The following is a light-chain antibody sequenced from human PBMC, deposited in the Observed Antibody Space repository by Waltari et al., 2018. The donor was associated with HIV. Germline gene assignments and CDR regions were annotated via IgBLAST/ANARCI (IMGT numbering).Light chain of an antibody. CDR3: AAWDDIRSGWI. J-gene: IGLJ2*01. Sequence: QSVLTQTHSASGTPGQRVTVTCSGRTHSIGNNYVDWYQHSPGTPPKVLIYQNDQRPSGVSDRFAASKSGTSASLSISGLRTEDESDFYCAAWDDIRSGWIFGGGTKLTVL. V-gene: IGLV1-47*01. CDR1: THSIGNNY. CDR2: QND.